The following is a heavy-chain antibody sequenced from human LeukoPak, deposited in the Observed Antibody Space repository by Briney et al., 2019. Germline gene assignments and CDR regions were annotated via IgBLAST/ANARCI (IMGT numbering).Heavy chain of an antibody. J-gene: IGHJ5*02. CDR2: IYTSGST. D-gene: IGHD1-1*01. CDR3: ARDWSDNWFDP. CDR1: GGSFSGYY. V-gene: IGHV4-4*07. Sequence: PSETLSLTCAVYGGSFSGYYWSWIRQPAGKGLEWIGRIYTSGSTNYNPSLKSRVTMSVDTSKNQFSLKLSSVTAADTAVYYCARDWSDNWFDPWGQGTLVTVSS.